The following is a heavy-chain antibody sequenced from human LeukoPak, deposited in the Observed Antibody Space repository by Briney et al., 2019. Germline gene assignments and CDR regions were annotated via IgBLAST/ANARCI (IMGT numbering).Heavy chain of an antibody. CDR1: GGSISSYY. Sequence: SETLSLTCTVSGGSISSYYRSWIRQPPGKGLERIGYIYYSGSTNYNPSLKSRVTISVDTSKNQFSLKLSSVTAADTAVYYCARVGYCSGGSCSTGYYYGMDVWGQGTTVTVSS. V-gene: IGHV4-59*01. D-gene: IGHD2-15*01. CDR3: ARVGYCSGGSCSTGYYYGMDV. J-gene: IGHJ6*02. CDR2: IYYSGST.